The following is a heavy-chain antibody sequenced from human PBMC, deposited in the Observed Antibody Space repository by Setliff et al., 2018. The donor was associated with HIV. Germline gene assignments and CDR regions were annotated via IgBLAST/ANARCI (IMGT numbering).Heavy chain of an antibody. V-gene: IGHV3-20*01. CDR1: GFTFDDYG. CDR3: ARHGDTMLRGVNLNWYFDL. D-gene: IGHD3-10*01. CDR2: INWNGGST. Sequence: GESLRLSCAASGFTFDDYGMSWVRQAPGKGLEWVSGINWNGGSTGYADSVKGRFTISRDNAKNSLYLQMNSLRAEDTALYHCARHGDTMLRGVNLNWYFDLWGRGTLVTVSS. J-gene: IGHJ2*01.